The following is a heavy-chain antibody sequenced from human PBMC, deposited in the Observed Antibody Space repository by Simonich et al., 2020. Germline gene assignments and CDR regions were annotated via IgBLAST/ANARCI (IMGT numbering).Heavy chain of an antibody. CDR3: ARGLRVAAADTAFQH. D-gene: IGHD6-13*01. J-gene: IGHJ1*01. CDR2: NNQSAST. CDR1: GGSFSGYY. V-gene: IGHV4-34*01. Sequence: QVQLQQWGAGLLKPSETLSLTCAVYGGSFSGYYWSWIRQPPGKGLEWIGENNQSASTNYNPSLKKRVTISVYASKNHFSQKLSAVTAADTAVYYCARGLRVAAADTAFQHWGQGTLVTVSS.